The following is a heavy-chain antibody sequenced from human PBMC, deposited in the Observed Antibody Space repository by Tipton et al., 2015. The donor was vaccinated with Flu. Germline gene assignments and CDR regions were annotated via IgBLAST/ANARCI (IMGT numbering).Heavy chain of an antibody. CDR2: ISRGSTYI. D-gene: IGHD3-3*01. CDR3: ARDHPPSITVLGEITDYFGMDV. Sequence: SLRLSCAASGFTFSTYSMSWVRQSAGKGLEWVSFISRGSTYIYYADSVRGRFTISRDNAKNSLYLQMNSLRAEDTAVYYCARDHPPSITVLGEITDYFGMDVWGQGTTVTVSS. V-gene: IGHV3-21*04. CDR1: GFTFSTYS. J-gene: IGHJ6*02.